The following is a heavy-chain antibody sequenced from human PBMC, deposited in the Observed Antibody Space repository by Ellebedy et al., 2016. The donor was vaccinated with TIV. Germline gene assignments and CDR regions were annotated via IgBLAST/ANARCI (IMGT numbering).Heavy chain of an antibody. CDR3: ARPGDCSSTSCFDAFDI. D-gene: IGHD2-2*01. CDR2: INHSGST. Sequence: SETLSLTXAVYGGSFSGYYWSWIRQPPGKGLEWIGEINHSGSTNYNPSLKSRVTISVDTSKNQFSLKLSSVTAADTAVYYCARPGDCSSTSCFDAFDIWGQGTMVTVSS. V-gene: IGHV4-34*01. J-gene: IGHJ3*02. CDR1: GGSFSGYY.